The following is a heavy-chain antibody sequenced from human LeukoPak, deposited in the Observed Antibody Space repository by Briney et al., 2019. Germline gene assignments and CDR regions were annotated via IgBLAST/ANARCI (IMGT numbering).Heavy chain of an antibody. Sequence: AGGSLRLSCAAAGFTSSSYAMSWVRQAPGKGLEWVSAISGSGGSTYYADSVKGRFTTSRDNSKNTLYLQMNSLRAEDTAVYYCAKDKGFLEWLSNFDYWGQGTLVTVSS. D-gene: IGHD3-3*01. CDR1: GFTSSSYA. CDR3: AKDKGFLEWLSNFDY. CDR2: ISGSGGST. V-gene: IGHV3-23*01. J-gene: IGHJ4*02.